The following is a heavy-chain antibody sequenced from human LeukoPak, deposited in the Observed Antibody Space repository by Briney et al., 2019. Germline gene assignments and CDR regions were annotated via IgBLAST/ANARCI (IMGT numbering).Heavy chain of an antibody. D-gene: IGHD2-15*01. J-gene: IGHJ4*02. CDR2: IYYSGST. CDR3: ARDCSGGSCYSHHRFDY. CDR1: GGSISSGDYY. V-gene: IGHV4-30-4*01. Sequence: PSETPSLTCTVSGGSISSGDYYWSWIRQPPGKGLEWIGYIYYSGSTYYNPSLKSRVTISVDTSKNQFSLKLSSVTAADTAVYYCARDCSGGSCYSHHRFDYWGQGTLVTVSS.